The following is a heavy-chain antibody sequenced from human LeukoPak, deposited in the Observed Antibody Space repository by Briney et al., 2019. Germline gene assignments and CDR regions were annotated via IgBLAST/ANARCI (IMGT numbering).Heavy chain of an antibody. Sequence: GESLKISCKGSGYSFTSYWIGWVRQMPGKGLERMGIIYPGDSDTRYSPSFQGQVTISADKSISTAYLQWSSLKASDTAMYYCARRGSSGSYFWTFDIWGQGTMVTVSS. CDR2: IYPGDSDT. D-gene: IGHD1-26*01. V-gene: IGHV5-51*01. CDR3: ARRGSSGSYFWTFDI. J-gene: IGHJ3*02. CDR1: GYSFTSYW.